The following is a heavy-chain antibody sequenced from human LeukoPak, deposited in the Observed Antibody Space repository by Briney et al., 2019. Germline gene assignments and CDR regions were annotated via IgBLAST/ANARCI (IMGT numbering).Heavy chain of an antibody. CDR2: INHSGST. CDR3: ARGGSDSSSWYTILYYFDY. V-gene: IGHV4-34*01. CDR1: GGSFSGYY. J-gene: IGHJ4*02. D-gene: IGHD6-13*01. Sequence: PSETLSLTCAVYGGSFSGYYCSWIRQPPGKGLEWIGEINHSGSTNYNPSLKSRVTISVDTSKNQFSLKLSSVTAADTAVYYCARGGSDSSSWYTILYYFDYWGQGTLVTVSS.